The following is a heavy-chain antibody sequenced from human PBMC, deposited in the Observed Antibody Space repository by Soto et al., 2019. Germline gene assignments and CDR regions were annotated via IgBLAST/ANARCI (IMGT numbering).Heavy chain of an antibody. CDR2: IFYSGST. V-gene: IGHV4-39*01. D-gene: IGHD3-10*01. Sequence: SETLSLTWTVSGGSISSSSYYWGWIRQPPGKGLEWIGNIFYSGSTYYNPSLKSRVTISVDTSKNQFSLKLSSVTAADTAVYYCVRHGSGNLLWSGGYSGMDVWGQGTTVSVSS. CDR3: VRHGSGNLLWSGGYSGMDV. J-gene: IGHJ6*02. CDR1: GGSISSSSYY.